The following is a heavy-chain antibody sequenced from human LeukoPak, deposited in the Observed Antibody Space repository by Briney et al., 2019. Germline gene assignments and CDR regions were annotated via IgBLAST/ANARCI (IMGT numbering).Heavy chain of an antibody. D-gene: IGHD2-15*01. Sequence: GGSLRLSCAASGFTFSDHFMDWVRQAPGKGLEWVGRIRNKANSYSTEYAASVKDRFTISRDDSKNSLYLQMNSLKTQHTAVYYCTSLVISTQQGLAWGQGSVVTVS. V-gene: IGHV3-72*01. CDR2: IRNKANSYST. CDR3: TSLVISTQQGLA. CDR1: GFTFSDHF. J-gene: IGHJ4*02.